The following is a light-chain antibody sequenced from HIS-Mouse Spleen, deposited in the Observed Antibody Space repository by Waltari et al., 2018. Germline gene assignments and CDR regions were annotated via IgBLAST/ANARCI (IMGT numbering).Light chain of an antibody. CDR2: DVS. V-gene: IGLV2-14*03. J-gene: IGLJ2*01. CDR3: SSYTSSSFNVV. Sequence: QSALTQPASVSGSPGQSITISCTGTSSDVGGYNYVSWYQHHPGQAPQLMIYDVSNRPSGVSNRFSGSKSGNTASLTISGLQAEDEADYYCSSYTSSSFNVVFGRGTKLTVL. CDR1: SSDVGGYNY.